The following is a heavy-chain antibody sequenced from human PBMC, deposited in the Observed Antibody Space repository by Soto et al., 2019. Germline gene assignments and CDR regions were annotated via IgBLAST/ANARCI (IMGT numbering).Heavy chain of an antibody. V-gene: IGHV4-59*01. CDR2: IYYSGST. J-gene: IGHJ5*02. CDR1: GGSISSYY. D-gene: IGHD2-15*01. Sequence: PSETLSLTCAVSGGSISSYYWSWIRQPPGKGLEWIGYIYYSGSTNYNPSLKSRVTTSVDTSKNQFSLKLSSVTAADTAVYYCARACSGGSCYSGGRFDPWGQGTLVTVSS. CDR3: ARACSGGSCYSGGRFDP.